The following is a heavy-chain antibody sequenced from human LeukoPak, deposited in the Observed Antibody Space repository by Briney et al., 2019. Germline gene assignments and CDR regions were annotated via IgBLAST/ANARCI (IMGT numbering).Heavy chain of an antibody. J-gene: IGHJ6*02. CDR2: ISSSRSYI. V-gene: IGHV3-21*01. Sequence: GGSLRLSCAASGFTFSSYSMNWVRQAPGKGLEWVSSISSSRSYIYYADSVKGRFTISRDNAKNSLYLQMSSLRAEDTAVYYCARYSGAYYGSGSSNYGMDVWGQGTTVTVSS. CDR3: ARYSGAYYGSGSSNYGMDV. D-gene: IGHD3-10*01. CDR1: GFTFSSYS.